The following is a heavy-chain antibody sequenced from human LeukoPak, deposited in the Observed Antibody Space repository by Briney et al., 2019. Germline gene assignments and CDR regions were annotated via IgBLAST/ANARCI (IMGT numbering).Heavy chain of an antibody. V-gene: IGHV3-11*03. D-gene: IGHD6-13*01. Sequence: GGSLRLSCAASGFTFSSYAMSWIRQAPGKGLEWVSYISSSSTYTNYADSVKGRFTISRDNAKNSLYLQVNSLRAEDTAVYYCAKLRGYSNSRYFDYWGQGTLVTVSS. CDR3: AKLRGYSNSRYFDY. CDR1: GFTFSSYA. CDR2: ISSSSTYT. J-gene: IGHJ4*02.